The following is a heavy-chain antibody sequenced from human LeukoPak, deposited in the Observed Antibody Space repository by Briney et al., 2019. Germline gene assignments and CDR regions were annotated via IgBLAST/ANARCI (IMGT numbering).Heavy chain of an antibody. D-gene: IGHD3-9*01. J-gene: IGHJ4*02. Sequence: GGSLRLSCAASGFTFSSYGMHWVRQAPGKGLEWVAFIRYDGSNKYYADSVKGRFTISGDNSKNTLYLQMNSLRAEDTAVYYCAKVRDADYDILTEPFDYWGQGTLVTVSS. CDR3: AKVRDADYDILTEPFDY. CDR1: GFTFSSYG. V-gene: IGHV3-30*02. CDR2: IRYDGSNK.